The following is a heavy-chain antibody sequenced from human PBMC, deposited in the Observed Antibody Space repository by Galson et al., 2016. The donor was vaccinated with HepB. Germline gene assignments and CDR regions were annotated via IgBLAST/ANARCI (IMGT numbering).Heavy chain of an antibody. CDR1: GFTFSDYY. D-gene: IGHD2-15*01. CDR2: IYHSGFT. CDR3: ARRHCSGGTCYPLDY. Sequence: LRLSCAASGFTFSDYYMSWIRQPPGKGLEWIGEIYHSGFTNYNPSLKSRVTISVDMSKNQFSLKLNSVTAADTAVFYCARRHCSGGTCYPLDYWGQGTLVTVSS. V-gene: IGHV4-34*01. J-gene: IGHJ4*02.